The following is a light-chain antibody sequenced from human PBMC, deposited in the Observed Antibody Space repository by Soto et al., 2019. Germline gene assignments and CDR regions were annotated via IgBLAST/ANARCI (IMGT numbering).Light chain of an antibody. J-gene: IGKJ4*01. CDR3: MQSTYLPLT. V-gene: IGKV2D-29*01. Sequence: VLSQTPLSLSVTPGQPASISCRSNQSLLHTDGKDHLYWFLQKPGQPPQLLIYEVSNRFSGVTERFSGSGSGTDFTLKISRLEAEDVGVYYCMQSTYLPLTFGGVTKVEIK. CDR1: QSLLHTDGKDH. CDR2: EVS.